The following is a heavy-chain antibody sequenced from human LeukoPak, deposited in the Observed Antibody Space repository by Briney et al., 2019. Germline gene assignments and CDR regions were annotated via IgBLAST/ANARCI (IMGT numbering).Heavy chain of an antibody. CDR1: GGSISNYY. J-gene: IGHJ4*02. CDR2: ISYSGST. V-gene: IGHV4-59*08. Sequence: PSETLSPTCTVSGGSISNYYWSWIRQPPGKGLEWIGYISYSGSTNYNPSLKSRVTISVDTSKSQFSLKLNSVTAADTAVYYCARQSQYSGSQAPDYWGQGTLVTVSS. D-gene: IGHD5-12*01. CDR3: ARQSQYSGSQAPDY.